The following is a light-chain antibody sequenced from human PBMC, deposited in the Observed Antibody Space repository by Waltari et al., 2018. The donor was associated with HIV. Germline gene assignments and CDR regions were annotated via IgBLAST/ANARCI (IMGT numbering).Light chain of an antibody. J-gene: IGLJ2*01. CDR1: SSDVGGYNY. CDR3: CSYAGSYSYVV. CDR2: GVN. Sequence: QSALTQPRSVSGSPGQSVTMSCSGTSSDVGGYNYVSWYQQHPGKAPKLMIYGVNKRPSGVPDRFSGSKSGNTASLTISGLQAEDEADYYCCSYAGSYSYVVLGGGTKLTVL. V-gene: IGLV2-11*01.